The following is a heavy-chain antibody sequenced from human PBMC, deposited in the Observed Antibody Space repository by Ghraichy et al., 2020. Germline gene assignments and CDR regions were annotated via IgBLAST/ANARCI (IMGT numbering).Heavy chain of an antibody. D-gene: IGHD2-21*02. V-gene: IGHV1-18*01. Sequence: ASVKVSCKASGYTFTSYGISWVRQAPGQGLEWMGWISAYNGNTNYAQKLEGRVTMTTDTSTRTAYMELRSLRSDDTAVYYCARDNGYCGGDCYSDDFDYWGQGTLVTVSS. CDR2: ISAYNGNT. CDR3: ARDNGYCGGDCYSDDFDY. CDR1: GYTFTSYG. J-gene: IGHJ4*02.